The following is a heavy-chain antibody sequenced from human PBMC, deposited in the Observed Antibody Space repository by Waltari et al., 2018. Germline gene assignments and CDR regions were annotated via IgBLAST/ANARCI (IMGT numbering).Heavy chain of an antibody. V-gene: IGHV1-24*01. J-gene: IGHJ4*02. Sequence: QVQLVQSGAEVKKPGASVKVSCKVSGSTLTALSMHWVRQAPGKGLEWMGGFDPEDGETIYAQKFQGRVTMTEDTSTDTAYMELSSLRSEDTAVYYCATGDSSGYPIPLFAYWGQGTLVTVSS. D-gene: IGHD3-22*01. CDR3: ATGDSSGYPIPLFAY. CDR2: FDPEDGET. CDR1: GSTLTALS.